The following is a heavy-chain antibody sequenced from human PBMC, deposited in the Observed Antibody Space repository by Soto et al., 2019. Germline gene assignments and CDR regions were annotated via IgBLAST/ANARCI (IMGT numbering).Heavy chain of an antibody. J-gene: IGHJ6*02. CDR1: GGTFSSYT. D-gene: IGHD2-2*03. CDR3: ATSMDIVVVPAVRDYYYGLDV. V-gene: IGHV1-69*02. CDR2: IIPILGIA. Sequence: QVQLVQSGAEVKKPGSSVKVSCKASGGTFSSYTISWVRQAPGQGLEWMGRIIPILGIANYAQKFQGRVTITADKSTSTAYMELSSLRSEDTAVYYCATSMDIVVVPAVRDYYYGLDVLGQGTTVTVSS.